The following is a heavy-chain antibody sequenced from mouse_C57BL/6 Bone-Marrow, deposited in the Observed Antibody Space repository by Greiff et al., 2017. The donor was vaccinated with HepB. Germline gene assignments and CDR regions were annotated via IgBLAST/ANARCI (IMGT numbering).Heavy chain of an antibody. J-gene: IGHJ2*01. CDR3: ARRDYYGSSNYFGG. D-gene: IGHD1-1*01. V-gene: IGHV1-59*01. Sequence: VQLQQPGAELVRPGTSVKLSCKASGYTFTSYWMHWVKQRPGQGLEWIGVIDPSDSYTNYNQKFKGKATLTVDTSSSTAYMQLSSLTSEDSAVYYCARRDYYGSSNYFGGWGQGTTLTVAS. CDR1: GYTFTSYW. CDR2: IDPSDSYT.